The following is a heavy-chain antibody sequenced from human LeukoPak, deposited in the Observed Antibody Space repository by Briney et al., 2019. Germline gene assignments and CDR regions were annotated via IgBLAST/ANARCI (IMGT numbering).Heavy chain of an antibody. V-gene: IGHV1-2*02. J-gene: IGHJ5*02. D-gene: IGHD4-17*01. CDR2: INPNSGGT. CDR3: ARDNTIGENWFDP. Sequence: AASVKVSCKASGYTFTDYYMHWVRQAPGQGLEWMGWINPNSGGTNYAQKFQGRVTMTRNTSISTAYMELSSLRSEDTAVYYCARDNTIGENWFDPWGQGTLVTVSS. CDR1: GYTFTDYY.